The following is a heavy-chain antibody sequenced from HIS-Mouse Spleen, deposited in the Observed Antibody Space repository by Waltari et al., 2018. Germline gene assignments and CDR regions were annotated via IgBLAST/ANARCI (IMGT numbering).Heavy chain of an antibody. CDR1: GVTFSSSG. V-gene: IGHV3-33*06. CDR2: IWYDGSNK. CDR3: AKDPSKYSSGWYNY. D-gene: IGHD6-19*01. Sequence: QVQLVESGGGVVQPGRSLRLSCAASGVTFSSSGLHWARQAPGKGLEWVAVIWYDGSNKYYADSVKGRFTISRDNSKNTLYLQMNSLRAEDTAVYYCAKDPSKYSSGWYNYWGQGTLVTVSS. J-gene: IGHJ4*02.